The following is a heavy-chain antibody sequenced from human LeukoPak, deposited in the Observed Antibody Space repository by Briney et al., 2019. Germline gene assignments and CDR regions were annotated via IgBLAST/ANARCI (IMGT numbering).Heavy chain of an antibody. CDR1: GFSFSSYA. D-gene: IGHD6-13*01. J-gene: IGHJ4*02. CDR3: AKDSHAAAGTFDY. Sequence: PGGSLRLSCTASGFSFSSYAMSWVRRAPGKGLEWVSGISWNSGSVGYADSVKGRFTISRDNAKNSLYLQMHSLRAEDTALYYCAKDSHAAAGTFDYWGQGTLVTVSS. CDR2: ISWNSGSV. V-gene: IGHV3-9*01.